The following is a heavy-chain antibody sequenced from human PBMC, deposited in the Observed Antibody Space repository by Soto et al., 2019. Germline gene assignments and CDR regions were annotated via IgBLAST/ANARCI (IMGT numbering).Heavy chain of an antibody. CDR2: IYYSGST. CDR1: GGSISSYY. Sequence: VQLQESGPGLVKPSETLSLTCTVSGGSISSYYWSWIRQPPGKGLEWIGYIYYSGSTNYNPTLKIRVTIAVDTSKNHFSLKLSSVTAADTALYYCARGMRYYYFYDAFDIWGQGTMVTVSS. D-gene: IGHD3-10*01. J-gene: IGHJ3*02. CDR3: ARGMRYYYFYDAFDI. V-gene: IGHV4-59*01.